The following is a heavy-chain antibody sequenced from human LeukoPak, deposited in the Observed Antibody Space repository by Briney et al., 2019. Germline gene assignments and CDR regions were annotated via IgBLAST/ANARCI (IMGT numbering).Heavy chain of an antibody. J-gene: IGHJ4*02. Sequence: GGSLRLSCAASGFIVSNNYMTWIRQAPGKRLEWVAIVYRGGDTYYADSVKGRFTISRDNSKNTLYLQMNSLRAEDTAIYYCAKGRQQLASLDYWGQGILVTVSS. CDR3: AKGRQQLASLDY. CDR1: GFIVSNNY. D-gene: IGHD6-13*01. CDR2: VYRGGDT. V-gene: IGHV3-53*01.